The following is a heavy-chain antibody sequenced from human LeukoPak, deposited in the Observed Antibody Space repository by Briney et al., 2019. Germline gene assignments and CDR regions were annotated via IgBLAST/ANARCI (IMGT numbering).Heavy chain of an antibody. Sequence: ASVKVSCKASGYIFTSYGISWVRQAPGQGLEWMGWISTYNGNTNYAQNLQGRVTMTRDTSTSTAHMELRSLRSDDTAVYYCARDGGAAADYWGQGTLVTVSS. CDR1: GYIFTSYG. D-gene: IGHD6-13*01. J-gene: IGHJ4*02. V-gene: IGHV1-18*01. CDR2: ISTYNGNT. CDR3: ARDGGAAADY.